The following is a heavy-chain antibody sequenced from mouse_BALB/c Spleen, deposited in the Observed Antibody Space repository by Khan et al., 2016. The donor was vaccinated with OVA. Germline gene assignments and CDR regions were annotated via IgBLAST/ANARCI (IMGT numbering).Heavy chain of an antibody. CDR3: ARRNYCGYTFAY. V-gene: IGHV1-77*01. Sequence: VQLQESGAELARPGASVKLSCKASGYTFTDYYINWVKLRTGQGLEWIGEISPGSGDTYYNERFKGKATLTADKSSSTAYMQLSSLTSEAFAVYFCARRNYCGYTFAYWGQGTLVTVSA. D-gene: IGHD1-2*01. CDR2: ISPGSGDT. CDR1: GYTFTDYY. J-gene: IGHJ3*01.